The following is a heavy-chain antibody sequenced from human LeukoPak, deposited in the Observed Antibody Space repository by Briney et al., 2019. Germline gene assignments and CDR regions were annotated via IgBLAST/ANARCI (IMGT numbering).Heavy chain of an antibody. V-gene: IGHV4-34*01. CDR2: INHSGST. CDR1: GGSFSGYY. J-gene: IGHJ4*02. D-gene: IGHD6-13*01. CDR3: ARGYSSSRSFDY. Sequence: SETLSLTCAVYGGSFSGYYWSWIRQPPGKGLEWIGEINHSGSTNYNPSLKSRVTISVDTSKSQFSLKLSSVTAADTAVYYCARGYSSSRSFDYWGQGTLVTVSS.